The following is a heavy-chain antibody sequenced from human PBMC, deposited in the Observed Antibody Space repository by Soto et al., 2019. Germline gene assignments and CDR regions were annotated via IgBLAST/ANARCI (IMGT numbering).Heavy chain of an antibody. V-gene: IGHV3-7*03. CDR1: GFTFSSYW. CDR2: MKQDGIEK. Sequence: EVQLVESGGGLVQPGGSLRHSCAASGFTFSSYWMSWVRQAPGKGLEWVANMKQDGIEKYYVDSVKGRFTISRDNAKNSLYLQLNSLSAEDTAVYYCARNPPMTRGNGMDVWGQGTTVTVSS. J-gene: IGHJ6*02. D-gene: IGHD3-10*01. CDR3: ARNPPMTRGNGMDV.